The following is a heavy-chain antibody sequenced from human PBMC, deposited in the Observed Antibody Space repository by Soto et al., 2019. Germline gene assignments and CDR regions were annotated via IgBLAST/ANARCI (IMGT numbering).Heavy chain of an antibody. J-gene: IGHJ4*02. CDR1: GFTFSSYA. Sequence: EVQLLESGGGLVQPGGSLRLSCAASGFTFSSYAMSWFRQAPGKGLEWVSAISGSGGSTYYADSVKGRFTISRDNSKNTLYLQMNSLRAEDTAVYYCATPPDSSSSRFDYWGQGTLVTVSS. D-gene: IGHD6-6*01. CDR2: ISGSGGST. V-gene: IGHV3-23*01. CDR3: ATPPDSSSSRFDY.